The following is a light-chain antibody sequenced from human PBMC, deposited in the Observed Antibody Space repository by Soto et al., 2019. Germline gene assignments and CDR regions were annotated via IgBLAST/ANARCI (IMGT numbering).Light chain of an antibody. J-gene: IGKJ1*01. V-gene: IGKV1-5*01. CDR1: QSISSW. CDR2: DAS. CDR3: QQYSSYSGT. Sequence: DIQMTQSPSTLSASVGDRVTITCRASQSISSWLAWYQQKPGKAPKLLIYDASNLESGVPSRFSGSGSGAEFTLPISSLQPDDFATYYCQQYSSYSGTFGQGTKVEIK.